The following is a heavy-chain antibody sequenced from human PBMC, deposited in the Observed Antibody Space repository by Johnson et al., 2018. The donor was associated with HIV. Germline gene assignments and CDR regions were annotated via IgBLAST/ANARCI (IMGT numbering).Heavy chain of an antibody. J-gene: IGHJ3*02. CDR2: IKSKTDGGAT. CDR1: GFTFDDYD. V-gene: IGHV3-15*01. CDR3: TTDRGKWELGFSAFDI. D-gene: IGHD1-26*01. Sequence: VQLVESGGGVVRPGESLRLSCAASGFTFDDYDMSWVRQAPGQGLEWVGRIKSKTDGGATDYAAPVKGRFTISSDDSRNTLSLQMNGLKTEDTAVYYSTTDRGKWELGFSAFDIWGQGTLVTVSS.